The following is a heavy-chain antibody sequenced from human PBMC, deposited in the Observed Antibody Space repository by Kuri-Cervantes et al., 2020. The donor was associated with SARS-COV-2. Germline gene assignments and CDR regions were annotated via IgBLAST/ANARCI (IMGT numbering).Heavy chain of an antibody. D-gene: IGHD2-2*01. CDR1: GGSISSSSYY. J-gene: IGHJ5*02. Sequence: GSLRLSCTVSGGSISSSSYYWGWIRQPPGKGLEWIGRIYYSGSTYYNPSLKSRVTISVDTSKSQFSLKLSSVTAAHTAVYYCARSGRVVPVASFDPWGQGTLVTVSS. CDR2: IYYSGST. CDR3: ARSGRVVPVASFDP. V-gene: IGHV4-39*01.